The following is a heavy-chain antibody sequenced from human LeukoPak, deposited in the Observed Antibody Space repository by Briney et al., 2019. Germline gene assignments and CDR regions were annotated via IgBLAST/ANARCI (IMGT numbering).Heavy chain of an antibody. D-gene: IGHD2-15*01. CDR1: GFTFSRYW. CDR2: ISADGSVT. V-gene: IGHV3-74*01. CDR3: ATAGGDGSRMGFDP. J-gene: IGHJ5*02. Sequence: GGSLRLSCADSGFTFSRYWMHWVGKTPGKGRFWASCISADGSVTRYADSVKGRFTISRDNTKSTLYLQMHSLRAEDTAVYYCATAGGDGSRMGFDPWGQGTLVTVSS.